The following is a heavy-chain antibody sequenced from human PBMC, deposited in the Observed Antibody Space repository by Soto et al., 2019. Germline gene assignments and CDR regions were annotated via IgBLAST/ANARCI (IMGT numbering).Heavy chain of an antibody. CDR1: RGSISSYY. D-gene: IGHD1-1*01. V-gene: IGHV4-59*08. CDR2: IYYSGST. J-gene: IGHJ4*02. Sequence: SVTLSDTCRVCRGSISSYYWNWIRQPPGKGLEWIGYIYYSGSTNYNPSLKSRVTISVDTSKNQFSLKLSSVTAADTAVYFCARGYNWNAGLDRRAQGTVVPVSS. CDR3: ARGYNWNAGLDR.